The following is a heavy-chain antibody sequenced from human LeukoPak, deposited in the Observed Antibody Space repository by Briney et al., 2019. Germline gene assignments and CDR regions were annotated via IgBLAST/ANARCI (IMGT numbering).Heavy chain of an antibody. V-gene: IGHV1-69*10. CDR3: ARAVAGPGTLFDY. CDR1: GGTFRSYA. J-gene: IGHJ4*02. D-gene: IGHD6-19*01. Sequence: VKVSCKASGGTFRSYAISWVRQAPGQGLEWMGRIIPILGIAHYAPKFQGRVTITADKSTSTAYMELSSLRPEDTAVYFCARAVAGPGTLFDYWGQGTLVTVSS. CDR2: IIPILGIA.